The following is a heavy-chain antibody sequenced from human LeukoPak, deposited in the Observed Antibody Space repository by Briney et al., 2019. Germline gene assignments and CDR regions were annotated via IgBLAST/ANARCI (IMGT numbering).Heavy chain of an antibody. D-gene: IGHD6-19*01. J-gene: IGHJ6*02. Sequence: ASVNVSCKASGYTFTGYYMHWVRQAPGQGLEWMGRINPNSGGTNYAQKFQGRVTMTRDTSISTAYMELSRLRSDDTAVYYCARDVLLDSSGFKGSYYYGMDVWGQGTTVTVSS. CDR2: INPNSGGT. V-gene: IGHV1-2*06. CDR1: GYTFTGYY. CDR3: ARDVLLDSSGFKGSYYYGMDV.